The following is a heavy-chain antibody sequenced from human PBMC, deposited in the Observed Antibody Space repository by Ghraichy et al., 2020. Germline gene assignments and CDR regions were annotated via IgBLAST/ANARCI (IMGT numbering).Heavy chain of an antibody. J-gene: IGHJ3*02. Sequence: SQTPSLTCAISGDSVSSNSAAWSWIRQSPSRGLEWLGRTYYKSKWYNDYALSVKSRITINPDASKNQFSLQLNSVTPEDTAVYYCARGVGKGAFDIWGQGTMVTVSS. CDR1: GDSVSSNSAA. D-gene: IGHD1-26*01. CDR2: TYYKSKWYN. CDR3: ARGVGKGAFDI. V-gene: IGHV6-1*01.